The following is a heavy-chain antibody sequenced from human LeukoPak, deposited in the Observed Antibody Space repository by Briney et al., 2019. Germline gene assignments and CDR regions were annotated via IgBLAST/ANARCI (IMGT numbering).Heavy chain of an antibody. J-gene: IGHJ3*02. CDR2: IRGGGGSA. V-gene: IGHV3-23*01. Sequence: GGSLRLSCTASGFTFSAYAMMWVRQAPGKGPERVSAIRGGGGSAFYADSVKGRFTISRDNSKYTLFLQMNSLRAEDTAVYYCARDPNGDYIGAFDMWGPGTMVTVSS. D-gene: IGHD4-17*01. CDR3: ARDPNGDYIGAFDM. CDR1: GFTFSAYA.